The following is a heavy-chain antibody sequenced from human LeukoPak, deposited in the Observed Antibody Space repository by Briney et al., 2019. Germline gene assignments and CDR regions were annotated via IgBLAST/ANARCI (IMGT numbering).Heavy chain of an antibody. V-gene: IGHV3-23*01. CDR2: ISGSGGST. CDR3: APPLPYGSDPSLYYYYMDV. Sequence: GGSLRLSCAASGFTFRRYGMSWVRQAPGEGLEWVSSISGSGGSTYYGDSVKGRVTISRDNSKNTVYLQMNSLRAEDTAVYYCAPPLPYGSDPSLYYYYMDVWGKGTPVTISS. D-gene: IGHD3-10*01. CDR1: GFTFRRYG. J-gene: IGHJ6*03.